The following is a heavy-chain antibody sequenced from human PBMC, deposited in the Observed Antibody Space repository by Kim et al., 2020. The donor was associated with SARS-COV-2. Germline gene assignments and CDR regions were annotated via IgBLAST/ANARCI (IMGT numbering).Heavy chain of an antibody. CDR3: AKWELITMVRGVPNYYYYGMDV. CDR2: IDPSDSYT. J-gene: IGHJ6*02. Sequence: GESLQISCKGSGYSFTSYWISWVRQMPGKGLEWMGRIDPSDSYTNYSPSFQGHVTISADKSISTAYLQWSSLKASDTAMYYCAKWELITMVRGVPNYYYYGMDVRGQGTTVTVSS. V-gene: IGHV5-10-1*01. D-gene: IGHD3-10*01. CDR1: GYSFTSYW.